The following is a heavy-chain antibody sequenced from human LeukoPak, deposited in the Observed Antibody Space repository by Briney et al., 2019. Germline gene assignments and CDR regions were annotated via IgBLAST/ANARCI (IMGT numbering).Heavy chain of an antibody. CDR3: ARGNHASHPAYGDFCLGDY. CDR1: GFIFNNYH. V-gene: IGHV3-30*03. J-gene: IGHJ4*02. D-gene: IGHD4-17*01. CDR2: ISYDDTKR. Sequence: GGSLRLSCAASGFIFNNYHTHWVRQAPGKGLEWVAVISYDDTKRYYTDSVKGRFTISRDNSKNTLYLQMNSLRAEDTAVYYCARGNHASHPAYGDFCLGDYWDQGTLVTVSS.